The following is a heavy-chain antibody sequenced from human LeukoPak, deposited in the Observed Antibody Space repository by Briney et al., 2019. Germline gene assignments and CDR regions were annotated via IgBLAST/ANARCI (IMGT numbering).Heavy chain of an antibody. J-gene: IGHJ5*02. Sequence: SETLSLTCTVSGGSISSYYWSWIRQPAGKGLEWIGRIYTSGSTNYNPSLKSRVTISVDTSKNQFSLKLSSVTAADTAVYYCARTSHYYDSSGYSRWFDPWGQGTLVTVSS. CDR3: ARTSHYYDSSGYSRWFDP. CDR2: IYTSGST. V-gene: IGHV4-4*07. D-gene: IGHD3-22*01. CDR1: GGSISSYY.